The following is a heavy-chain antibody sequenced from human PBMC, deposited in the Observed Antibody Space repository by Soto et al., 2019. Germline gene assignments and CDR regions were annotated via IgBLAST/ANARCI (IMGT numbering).Heavy chain of an antibody. D-gene: IGHD6-19*01. Sequence: ASVKVSCKASGYMFTKSAMHWVRQAPGQRLEWMGWISGDSGNTKYSPKFQDRVTITRDTSASTAYMELSSLRSEDTALYYCARDGVEAGNLNFDYWGQGTLVSVSS. CDR2: ISGDSGNT. CDR1: GYMFTKSA. CDR3: ARDGVEAGNLNFDY. V-gene: IGHV1-3*01. J-gene: IGHJ4*01.